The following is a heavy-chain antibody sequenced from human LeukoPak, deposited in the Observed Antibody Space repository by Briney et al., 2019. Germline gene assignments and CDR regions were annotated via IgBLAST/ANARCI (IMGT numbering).Heavy chain of an antibody. J-gene: IGHJ3*02. V-gene: IGHV4-59*08. CDR3: ARLLFWGYCSSTSCYTSGDI. CDR1: GGSISSYY. CDR2: ISHSGST. Sequence: SETLSLTCTVSGGSISSYYWSWIRQPPGKGLEWIGYISHSGSTYYNPSLKSRVTISVDRSKNQFSLNLSSVTAADTAVYYCARLLFWGYCSSTSCYTSGDIWGQGTMVTVSS. D-gene: IGHD2-2*02.